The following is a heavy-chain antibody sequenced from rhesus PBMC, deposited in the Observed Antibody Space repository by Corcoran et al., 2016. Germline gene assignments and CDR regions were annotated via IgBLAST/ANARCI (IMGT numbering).Heavy chain of an antibody. Sequence: QLQLQESGPGLVKPSETLSLTCAVSGGSISGSWWSGIRQPPGKGREWIGRLDSSGSTDSNPSLKSRVTISRDTSKNPFSLKLSSVTAADTAVYYCASSSWSFYWYFDLWGPGTPITISS. CDR1: GGSISGSW. CDR2: LDSSGST. J-gene: IGHJ2*01. D-gene: IGHD6-13*01. CDR3: ASSSWSFYWYFDL. V-gene: IGHV4-160*01.